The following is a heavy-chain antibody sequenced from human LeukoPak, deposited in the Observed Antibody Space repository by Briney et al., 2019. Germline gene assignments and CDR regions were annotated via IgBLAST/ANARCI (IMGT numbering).Heavy chain of an antibody. CDR2: INANSGGT. CDR1: VYTFTGYY. D-gene: IGHD3-3*01. CDR3: ARDPLCDFWSGYHDY. V-gene: IGHV1-2*02. J-gene: IGHJ4*02. Sequence: ASVKVSCKASVYTFTGYYMHWVRQAPGPGLEWMGWINANSGGTNYEQKFQGRVTMTRDTSISTVYMELSRVRADDTAVYYCARDPLCDFWSGYHDYWGQGTLVTVSS.